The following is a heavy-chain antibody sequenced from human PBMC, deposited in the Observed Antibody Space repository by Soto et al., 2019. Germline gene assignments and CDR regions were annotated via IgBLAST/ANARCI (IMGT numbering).Heavy chain of an antibody. CDR2: IRPSGGRT. V-gene: IGHV1-46*01. CDR3: AREPKESYYFDY. D-gene: IGHD5-18*01. CDR1: GYTFTNYY. Sequence: QVHLVQSGAEVKKPGASVKVSCKASGYTFTNYYIHWVRQAPGQGLEWLGIIRPSGGRTEYAQRFQGRVTMTRDTSTSTVYMELTSLTSEDTAVYYCAREPKESYYFDYWGQGTLVTVSS. J-gene: IGHJ4*02.